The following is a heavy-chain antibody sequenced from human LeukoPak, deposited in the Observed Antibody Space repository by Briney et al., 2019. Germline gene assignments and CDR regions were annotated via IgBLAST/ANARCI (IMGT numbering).Heavy chain of an antibody. V-gene: IGHV4-59*01. J-gene: IGHJ4*02. D-gene: IGHD5-18*01. CDR3: ARASISSPNTAMVDFDY. CDR2: IYYSGST. CDR1: GGSISSYY. Sequence: SETLSLTCTVSGGSISSYYWSWTRQPPGKGLEWIGYIYYSGSTNYNPSLKSRVTISVDTSKNQFSLKLSSVTAADTAVYYCARASISSPNTAMVDFDYWGQGTLVTVSS.